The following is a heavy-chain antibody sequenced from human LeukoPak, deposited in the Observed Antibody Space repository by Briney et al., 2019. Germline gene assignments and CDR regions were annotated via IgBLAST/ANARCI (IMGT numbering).Heavy chain of an antibody. J-gene: IGHJ4*02. CDR1: GFTFSAYW. V-gene: IGHV3-7*01. Sequence: GGSLRLSCVASGFTFSAYWMSWVRQAPGKGLEWVANINQDGSDKYYVDSVKGRFSISRDNAKNSLYLQMNSLRAEDTAMYYCARDLTVSTDYFDYWGQGTLVTVSS. CDR2: INQDGSDK. CDR3: ARDLTVSTDYFDY. D-gene: IGHD5/OR15-5a*01.